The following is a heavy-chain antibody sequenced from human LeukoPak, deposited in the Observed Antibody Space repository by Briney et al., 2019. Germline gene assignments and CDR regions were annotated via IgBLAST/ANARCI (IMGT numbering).Heavy chain of an antibody. CDR3: ARRGRKSSGGSCHSGVDY. D-gene: IGHD2-15*01. Sequence: TSETLSLTCTVSGGSISSSSYYWGWIRQPTGKGLEWIGSIYYSGSTYYNPSLKSRVTISVATSKNQFSLKLSSVTAADTAVYYCARRGRKSSGGSCHSGVDYWGQGTLVTVSS. CDR1: GGSISSSSYY. J-gene: IGHJ4*02. V-gene: IGHV4-39*01. CDR2: IYYSGST.